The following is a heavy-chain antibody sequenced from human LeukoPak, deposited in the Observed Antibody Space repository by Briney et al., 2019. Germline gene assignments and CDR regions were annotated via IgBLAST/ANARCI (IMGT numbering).Heavy chain of an antibody. CDR3: ARGRYDFWSGHGSNWFDP. CDR2: IYYSGST. Sequence: SETLSLTCTVSGGSISSYYWSWIRQPPGKGLEWIGYIYYSGSTNYNPSLKSRVTISVDTSKNQFSLKLSSVTAADTAVYYCARGRYDFWSGHGSNWFDPWGQGTLVTVSS. V-gene: IGHV4-59*01. D-gene: IGHD3-3*01. J-gene: IGHJ5*02. CDR1: GGSISSYY.